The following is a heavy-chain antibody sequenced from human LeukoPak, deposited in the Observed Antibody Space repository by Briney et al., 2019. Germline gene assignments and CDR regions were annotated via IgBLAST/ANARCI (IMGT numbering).Heavy chain of an antibody. CDR1: GFTFSDYY. J-gene: IGHJ5*02. CDR2: ISSSGSTI. Sequence: PGGSLRLSCAASGFTFSDYYMSWIRQAPGKGLEWVSYISSSGSTIYYADSVKGRFTISRDNSKNTLYLQMSSLRAEDTAIYYCAKVNWKCGDNRWGQGTLVTVSS. V-gene: IGHV3-11*01. D-gene: IGHD1-20*01. CDR3: AKVNWKCGDNR.